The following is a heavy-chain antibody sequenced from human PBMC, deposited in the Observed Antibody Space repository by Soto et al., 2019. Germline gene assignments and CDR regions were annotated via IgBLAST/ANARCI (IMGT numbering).Heavy chain of an antibody. D-gene: IGHD4-17*01. V-gene: IGHV1-69*01. CDR1: GGTFSSYA. J-gene: IGHJ6*02. Sequence: QVQLVQSGAEVKKPGSSVKVSCKASGGTFSSYAISWVRQAPGQGLERMGGIIPIFGTANYAQKFQGRVTITADESTSTAYMELSSLRSEDTAVYYCARVPPDYGDYYYYGMDVWGQGTTVTVSS. CDR2: IIPIFGTA. CDR3: ARVPPDYGDYYYYGMDV.